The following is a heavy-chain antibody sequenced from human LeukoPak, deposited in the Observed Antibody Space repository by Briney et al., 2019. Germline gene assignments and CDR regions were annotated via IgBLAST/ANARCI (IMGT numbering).Heavy chain of an antibody. V-gene: IGHV4-34*01. Sequence: PSETLSLTCAVYGGSFSGYYWSWIRQPPGKGLEWIGEINHSGSTNYNPSLKSRVTISVDTSKNQFSLKLSSVTAADTAVYYCARVLIERIAVAGYYFDYWGQGTLVTVSS. J-gene: IGHJ4*02. CDR2: INHSGST. CDR3: ARVLIERIAVAGYYFDY. D-gene: IGHD6-19*01. CDR1: GGSFSGYY.